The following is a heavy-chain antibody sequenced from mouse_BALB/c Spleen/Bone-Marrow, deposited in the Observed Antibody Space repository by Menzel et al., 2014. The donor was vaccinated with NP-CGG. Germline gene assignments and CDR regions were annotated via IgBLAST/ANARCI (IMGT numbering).Heavy chain of an antibody. CDR3: ARSGYSAMDY. CDR1: GYAFSSYW. CDR2: IYPGDGDT. D-gene: IGHD1-3*01. Sequence: MQLQQSGAELVRPGSSVKISCKPSGYAFSSYWMNWVKQRPGQGPEWIGQIYPGDGDTNYNGKFKGKATLTADKSSSTAYMHLSSLTSEDSAVYFCARSGYSAMDYWGQGTSVTVSS. J-gene: IGHJ4*01. V-gene: IGHV1-80*01.